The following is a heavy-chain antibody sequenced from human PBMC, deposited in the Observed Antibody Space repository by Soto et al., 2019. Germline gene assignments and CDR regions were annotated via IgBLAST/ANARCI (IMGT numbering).Heavy chain of an antibody. J-gene: IGHJ3*02. V-gene: IGHV1-18*01. CDR3: ARIGDRYVMTAAGLLYAFDI. D-gene: IGHD6-13*01. CDR2: ISSYNGNT. CDR1: GYTFTDYG. Sequence: QVQLVQSGAEVKKPGASVKVSCKASGYTFTDYGFSWVRQAPGQGLEWMGCISSYNGNTNYPQKLRGRITMTTDTPTRTAYMELRSLRSADTAVYYCARIGDRYVMTAAGLLYAFDIWGQGTMVTVSS.